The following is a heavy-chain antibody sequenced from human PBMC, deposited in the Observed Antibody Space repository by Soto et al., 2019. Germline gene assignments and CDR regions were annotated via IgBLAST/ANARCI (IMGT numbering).Heavy chain of an antibody. CDR3: ALLGSRAHYYMDV. V-gene: IGHV4-39*01. J-gene: IGHJ6*03. D-gene: IGHD2-15*01. CDR1: GGSISSSSYY. CDR2: IYYSGST. Sequence: SETLSLTCTVSGGSISSSSYYWGWIRQPPGKGLEWIGSIYYSGSTYYNPSLKSRVTISVDTSKNQFSLELSSVTAADTAVYYCALLGSRAHYYMDVWGKGTTVTVSS.